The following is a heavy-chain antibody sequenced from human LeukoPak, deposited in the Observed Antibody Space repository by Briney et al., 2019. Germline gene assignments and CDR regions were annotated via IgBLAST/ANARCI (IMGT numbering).Heavy chain of an antibody. CDR1: GFTFSSNA. D-gene: IGHD1-14*01. J-gene: IGHJ5*02. CDR2: ISYDGSNK. CDR3: ARGANRGSP. Sequence: GGSLRLSCAASGFTFSSNAMHWVRQAPGKGLEWVALISYDGSNKYYADSVKGRFTISRDNSKNTLYLQMNSLRAEDTAVYYCARGANRGSPWGQGTLVTVSS. V-gene: IGHV3-30-3*01.